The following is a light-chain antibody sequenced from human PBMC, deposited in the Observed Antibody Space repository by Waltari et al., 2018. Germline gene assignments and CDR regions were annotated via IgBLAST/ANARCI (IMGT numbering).Light chain of an antibody. CDR2: DVS. J-gene: IGLJ2*01. V-gene: IGLV2-11*01. Sequence: QYALSQPRSVSASPGQSVTISCTATSRDADGDNYVSWYQQHPGKAPNLMIYDVSKRPSGVPDRFSGSKSGNTASLTISGLQAEDEADYYCCSYAGSYTLLFGGGTKLTVL. CDR3: CSYAGSYTLL. CDR1: SRDADGDNY.